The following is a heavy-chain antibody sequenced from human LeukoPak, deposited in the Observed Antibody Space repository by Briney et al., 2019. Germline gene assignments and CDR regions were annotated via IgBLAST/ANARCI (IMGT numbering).Heavy chain of an antibody. CDR3: AKDAVRGSGRINWFDS. Sequence: GGSLRLSCAASGFTFRNYAMNWVRQAPGEGLEWVSAISGSDGNTYYADSVKGRFTISRDDSKNTLYLQMNSLRGEDTAAYYCAKDAVRGSGRINWFDSWGQGTLVTVSS. CDR2: ISGSDGNT. J-gene: IGHJ5*01. CDR1: GFTFRNYA. D-gene: IGHD3-10*01. V-gene: IGHV3-23*01.